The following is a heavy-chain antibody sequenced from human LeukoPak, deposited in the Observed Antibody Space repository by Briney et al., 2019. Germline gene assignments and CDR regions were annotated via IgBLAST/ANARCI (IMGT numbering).Heavy chain of an antibody. J-gene: IGHJ4*02. D-gene: IGHD1-26*01. CDR1: GYSISSDYY. CDR2: IYHSGST. CDR3: ARGKSRGSHIDY. V-gene: IGHV4-38-2*02. Sequence: PSETLSLTCTVSGYSISSDYYWGCIRPPPGKGLEWIGSIYHSGSTYYTPSLKSRVTISVDTSKNQFSLRLSSVTAADTAVYYCARGKSRGSHIDYWGQGALVTVSS.